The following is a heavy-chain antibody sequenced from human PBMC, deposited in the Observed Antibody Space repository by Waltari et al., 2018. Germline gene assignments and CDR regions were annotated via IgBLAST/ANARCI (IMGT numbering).Heavy chain of an antibody. J-gene: IGHJ6*02. D-gene: IGHD2-8*01. Sequence: QVQLVQSGAEVKKPGSSVKVSCKASGGTFSSYAISWVRQAPGQGLEWMGGIIPIFGTANYAQKFQGRVTITADESTSTAYMELSSLRSEDTAVYYCSRAIVLMVYVGNYYYYGMDVWGQGTTVTVSS. V-gene: IGHV1-69*01. CDR2: IIPIFGTA. CDR3: SRAIVLMVYVGNYYYYGMDV. CDR1: GGTFSSYA.